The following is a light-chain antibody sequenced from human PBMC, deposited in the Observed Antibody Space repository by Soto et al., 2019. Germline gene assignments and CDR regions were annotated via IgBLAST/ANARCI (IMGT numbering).Light chain of an antibody. Sequence: EIVLTQSPGTLSLSPGERASLSCRAIQTFSNSFLSWFQQIPGQAPRLLIYGASMRATGIPDRFSGSGSGTDFTLTISRLEPEDFAVYYCQQCGSSSTFGQGTRLEI. CDR3: QQCGSSST. V-gene: IGKV3-20*01. J-gene: IGKJ5*01. CDR2: GAS. CDR1: QTFSNSF.